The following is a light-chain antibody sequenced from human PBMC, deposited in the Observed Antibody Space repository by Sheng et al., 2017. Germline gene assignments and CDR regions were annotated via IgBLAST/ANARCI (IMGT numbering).Light chain of an antibody. CDR2: NDR. J-gene: IGLJ2*01. CDR3: QVWDSITNHVV. Sequence: SYVLTQPPSVSVAPGQTATLTCEGNNIGSLSLHWYQQRPGQAPVMVVHNDRDRPSGIPERFSGSNSGNTATLTITSVEAGDEADYYCQVWDSITNHVVFGRGTTLTVL. CDR1: NIGSLS. V-gene: IGLV3-21*02.